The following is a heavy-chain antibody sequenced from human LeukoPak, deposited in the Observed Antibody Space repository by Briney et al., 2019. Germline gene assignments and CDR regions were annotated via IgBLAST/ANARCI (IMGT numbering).Heavy chain of an antibody. D-gene: IGHD3-3*01. CDR2: IYYSGST. CDR1: GGSISSYY. CDR3: ARVLRDFWSGYYTDSLFDY. V-gene: IGHV4-59*01. Sequence: SETLSLTCTVSGGSISSYYWSWIRQPPGKGLGWIGYIYYSGSTNYNPSLKSRVTISVDTSKNQFSLKLSSVSAADTAVYYCARVLRDFWSGYYTDSLFDYWGQGTLVTVSS. J-gene: IGHJ4*02.